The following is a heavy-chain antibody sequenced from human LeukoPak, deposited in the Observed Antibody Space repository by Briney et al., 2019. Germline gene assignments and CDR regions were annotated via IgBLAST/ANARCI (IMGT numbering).Heavy chain of an antibody. CDR3: AKAAGTLYYYYGMDV. D-gene: IGHD6-13*01. Sequence: SCKVSGYTLTELSMHWVRQAPGKGLEWVAVISYDGSNKYYADSVKGRFTISRDNSKNTLYLQMNSLRAEDTAVYYCAKAAGTLYYYYGMDVWGQGTTVTVSS. V-gene: IGHV3-30*18. J-gene: IGHJ6*02. CDR2: ISYDGSNK. CDR1: GYTLTELS.